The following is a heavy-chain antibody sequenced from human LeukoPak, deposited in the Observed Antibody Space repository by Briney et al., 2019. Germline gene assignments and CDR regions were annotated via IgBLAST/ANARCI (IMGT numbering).Heavy chain of an antibody. CDR1: GGSISSGSYY. Sequence: SGTLSLTCTVSGGSISSGSYYWGWIRQPPGKGLEGIASMYYSGTTFYSPSLKSRVTISVDTSKNQLSLKLGSVAAADTAVYYCARHPPRDGSAFDYWGQGTLVTVSS. J-gene: IGHJ4*02. CDR3: ARHPPRDGSAFDY. V-gene: IGHV4-39*01. CDR2: MYYSGTT.